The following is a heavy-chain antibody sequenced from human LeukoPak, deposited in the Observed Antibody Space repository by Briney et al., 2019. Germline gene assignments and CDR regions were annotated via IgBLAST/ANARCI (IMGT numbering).Heavy chain of an antibody. V-gene: IGHV3-7*01. J-gene: IGHJ4*02. CDR1: GFTFSSYW. D-gene: IGHD3-10*01. Sequence: GGSLRLSCAASGFTFSSYWMSWVRQAPGKGLEWVANIKQDGSEKYYVDSVKGRFTISRDNAKNSLFLQMNSLRAEDTAVYYCARVAGSGRFPDDYWGQGTQVTVSS. CDR3: ARVAGSGRFPDDY. CDR2: IKQDGSEK.